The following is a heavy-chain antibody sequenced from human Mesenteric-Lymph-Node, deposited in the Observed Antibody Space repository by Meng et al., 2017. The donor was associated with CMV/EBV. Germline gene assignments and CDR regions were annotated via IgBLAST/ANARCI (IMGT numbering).Heavy chain of an antibody. D-gene: IGHD1-26*01. CDR1: GYSFIGYY. CDR2: INPNSGVT. V-gene: IGHV1-2*02. CDR3: ARGPSHGAFDY. Sequence: ASVKVSCKASGYSFIGYYIHWVRQAPGQGLEWMGWINPNSGVTKTAQKFQGRVTMARDTSISTAYMEVSSLRSDDTAVYYCARGPSHGAFDYWGQGTLVTVSS. J-gene: IGHJ4*02.